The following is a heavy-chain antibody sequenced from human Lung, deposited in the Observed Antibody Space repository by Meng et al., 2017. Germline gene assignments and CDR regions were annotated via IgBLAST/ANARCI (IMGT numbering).Heavy chain of an antibody. CDR1: GGSISSDGYY. CDR3: ARDLSDSTGYYPFQH. CDR2: IYSRGST. V-gene: IGHV4-61*02. Sequence: QGYLQDSGPGLGKPSQTRPLTGSVSGGSISSDGYYWTWIRQPAGKGLEWIGRIYSRGSTNYNPFLKSRVTIPLDASKNQFSLELSSVTATDTAVYYCARDLSDSTGYYPFQHWGQGTLVTVSS. D-gene: IGHD3-22*01. J-gene: IGHJ1*01.